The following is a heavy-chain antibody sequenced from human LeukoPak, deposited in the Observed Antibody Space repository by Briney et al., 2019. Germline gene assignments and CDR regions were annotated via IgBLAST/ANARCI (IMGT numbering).Heavy chain of an antibody. CDR3: ARLAAPGTSSDY. V-gene: IGHV1-46*01. D-gene: IGHD6-13*01. CDR1: GYTFFTAYH. Sequence: ASVKVSCKASGYTFFTAYHMHWVRQAPGQGLDWMGVINPRGGATTYAQKFQGRVTMTTDTSTSTVYMQLRSLRSEDTAVYYCARLAAPGTSSDYWGQGTLVTVSS. CDR2: INPRGGAT. J-gene: IGHJ4*02.